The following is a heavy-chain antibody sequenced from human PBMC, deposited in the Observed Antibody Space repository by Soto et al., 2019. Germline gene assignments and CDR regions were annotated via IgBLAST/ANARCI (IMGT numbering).Heavy chain of an antibody. D-gene: IGHD2-21*02. J-gene: IGHJ5*02. Sequence: SETLSLTCTVSGGSISSPNFYWSWIRQPPGKGLEWIGYIYYSGSTYYNPSLKSRVTISVDTSKNQFSLKLNSVTAADTAVYYCARAMVVTQNWFDPWGQGTLVTVSS. CDR3: ARAMVVTQNWFDP. CDR1: GGSISSPNFY. CDR2: IYYSGST. V-gene: IGHV4-30-4*01.